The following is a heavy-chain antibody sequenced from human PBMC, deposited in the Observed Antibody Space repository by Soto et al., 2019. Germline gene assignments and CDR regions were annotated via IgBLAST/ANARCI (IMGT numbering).Heavy chain of an antibody. J-gene: IGHJ5*02. CDR1: GGSISSGDYY. Sequence: SETLSLTCTVSGGSISSGDYYWSFIRHPPWKGLEWIGYIYYSGSTYYNPSLKSRVTISVDTSKNKFSLKLSSVTAADTDVYYCDRGEVRFLEWLHWFDPWGQGTMVPVSS. D-gene: IGHD3-3*01. V-gene: IGHV4-30-4*01. CDR2: IYYSGST. CDR3: DRGEVRFLEWLHWFDP.